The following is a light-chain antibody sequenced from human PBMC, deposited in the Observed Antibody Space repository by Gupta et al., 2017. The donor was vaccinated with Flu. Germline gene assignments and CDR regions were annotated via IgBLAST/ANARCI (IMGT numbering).Light chain of an antibody. CDR1: QSISSY. CDR2: AAS. Sequence: IQMPQSSSSLSASVGDRVTITCRASQSISSYLNRYQHEPGKAPKLLIYAASSLQSGVPSMFSGRGSGTDFTLTSSRLQPEDVATYYSQQRCSTPITSGRGTKLEIK. CDR3: QQRCSTPIT. V-gene: IGKV1-39*01. J-gene: IGKJ4*01.